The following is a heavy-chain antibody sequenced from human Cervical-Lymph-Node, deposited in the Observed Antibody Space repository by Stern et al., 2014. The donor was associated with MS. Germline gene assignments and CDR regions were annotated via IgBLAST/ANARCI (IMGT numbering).Heavy chain of an antibody. CDR3: AKDRSRSWAFDY. J-gene: IGHJ4*02. Sequence: QVQLVESGGGVLQPGRSLRLSCAASGFTFSRRGMHWVRQAPGKGLEWVAVRSDYGRNKYYADSVKGRFTISRDRSKNTVYLQMDSLRAEDTAVYYCAKDRSRSWAFDYWGQGTLVTVSS. CDR2: RSDYGRNK. CDR1: GFTFSRRG. V-gene: IGHV3-30*18. D-gene: IGHD6-13*01.